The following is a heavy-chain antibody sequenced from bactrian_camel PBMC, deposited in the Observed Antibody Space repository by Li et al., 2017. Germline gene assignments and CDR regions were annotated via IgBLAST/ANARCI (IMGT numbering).Heavy chain of an antibody. CDR1: GYIANTYC. Sequence: QLVESGGGSVQAGGSLTLSCGSSGYIANTYCLAWFRQAPGKEREGVAAIDQHGVIDYSDSVKGRFTISKDNAGKALNLQMNSLKPDDTAVYICAADQRCRWNQLSTTHWARGTQVTVS. CDR2: IDQHGVI. J-gene: IGHJ4*01. CDR3: AADQRCRWNQLSTTH. V-gene: IGHV3S1*01. D-gene: IGHD7*01.